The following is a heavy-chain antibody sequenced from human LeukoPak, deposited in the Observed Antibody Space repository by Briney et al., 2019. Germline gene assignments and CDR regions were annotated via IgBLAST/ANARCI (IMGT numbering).Heavy chain of an antibody. V-gene: IGHV4-59*08. CDR2: LYSSGST. J-gene: IGHJ4*02. CDR1: GGSISGYY. CDR3: ARRAVPENYFDY. Sequence: SETLSLTCTVSGGSISGYYWSWMRQPPGKGLEWIGYLYSSGSTNYNPPLRSRVTISVDTSKNQFSLRLTSVTAADTAVYYCARRAVPENYFDYWGQGTLVTDSS. D-gene: IGHD6-19*01.